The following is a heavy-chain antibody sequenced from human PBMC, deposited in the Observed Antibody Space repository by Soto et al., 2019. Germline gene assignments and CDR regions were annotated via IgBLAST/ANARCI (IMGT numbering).Heavy chain of an antibody. CDR1: DGSVSSGSYY. CDR2: IYYSGST. V-gene: IGHV4-61*01. Sequence: QVQLQESGPGLVKPSETLSLTCTVSDGSVSSGSYYWSWIRQPPGKGLEWIGYIYYSGSTNYNPSLKSRVTISVDTSKNQFSLKLSSVTAADTAVYYCARADVLRYFDWLPQYNWFDPWGQGTLVTVSS. J-gene: IGHJ5*02. CDR3: ARADVLRYFDWLPQYNWFDP. D-gene: IGHD3-9*01.